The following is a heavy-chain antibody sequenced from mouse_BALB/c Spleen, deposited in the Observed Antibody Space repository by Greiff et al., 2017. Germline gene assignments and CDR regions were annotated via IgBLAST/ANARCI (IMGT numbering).Heavy chain of an antibody. V-gene: IGHV2-9*02. J-gene: IGHJ4*01. Sequence: VKLQESGPGLVAPSQSLSITCTVSGFSLTSYGVHWVRQPPGKGLEWLGVIWAGGSTNYNSALMSRLSISKDNSKSQVFLKMNSLQTDDTAMYYCARGDRYDEGYAMDYWGQGTSVTVSS. D-gene: IGHD2-14*01. CDR1: GFSLTSYG. CDR3: ARGDRYDEGYAMDY. CDR2: IWAGGST.